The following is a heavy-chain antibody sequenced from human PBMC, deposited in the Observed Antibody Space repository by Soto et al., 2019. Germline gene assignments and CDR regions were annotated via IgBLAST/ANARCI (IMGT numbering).Heavy chain of an antibody. V-gene: IGHV3-23*01. J-gene: IGHJ2*01. CDR1: GFIFRSYG. Sequence: EVQLLESGGGLVQPGGSLRLSCAASGFIFRSYGMSWVRQAPGKGLEWVSAISGSGDSPYYADSVKGRFTVSRDNSKNTLYLQMTSLRAEDTAVYYCAKATWGYWYFDPWGRGTLVTVSS. CDR3: AKATWGYWYFDP. D-gene: IGHD7-27*01. CDR2: ISGSGDSP.